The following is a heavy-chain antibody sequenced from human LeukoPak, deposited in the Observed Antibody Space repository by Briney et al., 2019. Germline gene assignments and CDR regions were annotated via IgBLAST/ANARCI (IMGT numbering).Heavy chain of an antibody. V-gene: IGHV7-4-1*02. D-gene: IGHD2-8*01. CDR2: INTNTGNP. J-gene: IGHJ4*02. CDR3: ASAHLGYCTNGVCSDFDY. Sequence: ASVKVSCKASGYTFTSYAMNWVRQAPGQGLEWMGWINTNTGNPTYAQGFTGRFVFSLDTSVSTAYLQISSLKAEDTAVYYCASAHLGYCTNGVCSDFDYWGQGTLVTVSS. CDR1: GYTFTSYA.